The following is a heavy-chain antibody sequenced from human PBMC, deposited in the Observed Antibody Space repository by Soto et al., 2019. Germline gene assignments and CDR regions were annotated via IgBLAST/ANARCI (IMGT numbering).Heavy chain of an antibody. CDR2: MYYGGST. CDR1: GGSIRSYY. CDR3: ARSTGYGESFFDY. J-gene: IGHJ4*02. V-gene: IGHV4-59*01. D-gene: IGHD4-17*01. Sequence: SETLSLTCTVSGGSIRSYYWNWIRQSPGKGLDWIGYMYYGGSTNYNPSLKSRVSISADTSKNQFSLRLTSVTAADTAVYYCARSTGYGESFFDYWGQGILVTVSS.